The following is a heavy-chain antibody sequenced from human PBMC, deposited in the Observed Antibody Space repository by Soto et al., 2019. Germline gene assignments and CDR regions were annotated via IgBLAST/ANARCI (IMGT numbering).Heavy chain of an antibody. J-gene: IGHJ5*01. Sequence: QAPLVESGGGVVQPGRSLRLSCAASGFTFTSYGMHWVRQAPGTRLEWVAVISYDGGLQHYADSVKGRFTISRDNSKNMVILQMNSLRAEDTAVYYCVSDRGYGHGCVPYSRGQGTLVSVSS. D-gene: IGHD5-18*01. CDR1: GFTFTSYG. V-gene: IGHV3-30*03. CDR2: ISYDGGLQ. CDR3: VSDRGYGHGCVPYS.